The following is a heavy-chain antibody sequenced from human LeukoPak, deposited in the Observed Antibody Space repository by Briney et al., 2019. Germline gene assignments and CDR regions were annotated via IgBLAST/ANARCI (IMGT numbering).Heavy chain of an antibody. J-gene: IGHJ6*02. V-gene: IGHV1-46*01. CDR3: ARVGGYDTLYYYYYGMDV. D-gene: IGHD5-12*01. Sequence: ASVKVSCKASGYTFTSYYMHWVRQAPGQGLEWMGIINPSGGSTSYAQKFQGRVTMTRDTSTSTVYMELSSLRSEDTAVYYCARVGGYDTLYYYYYGMDVWGQGTTVTVSS. CDR1: GYTFTSYY. CDR2: INPSGGST.